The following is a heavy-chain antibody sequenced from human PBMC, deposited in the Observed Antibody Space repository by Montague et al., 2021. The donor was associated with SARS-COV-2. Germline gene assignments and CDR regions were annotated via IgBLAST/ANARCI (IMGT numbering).Heavy chain of an antibody. Sequence: SLRLSCAASGFIFSNYAMTWVRRAPGKGLEWVSTMSGSGVRRDYADSVKGRFTISRDSSKNTLYLQMNSLRVEDTAVCYCAKDTATIRITVALMDVWGQGTTVIVSS. CDR1: GFIFSNYA. J-gene: IGHJ6*02. CDR3: AKDTATIRITVALMDV. V-gene: IGHV3-23*01. D-gene: IGHD6-19*01. CDR2: MSGSGVRR.